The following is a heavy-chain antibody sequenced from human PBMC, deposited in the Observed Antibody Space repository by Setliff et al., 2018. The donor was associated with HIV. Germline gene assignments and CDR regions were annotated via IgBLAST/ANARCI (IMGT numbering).Heavy chain of an antibody. CDR1: GGSISSGTYF. J-gene: IGHJ6*03. D-gene: IGHD6-19*01. Sequence: PSETLSLTCTVSGGSISSGTYFWSWIRQPAGKGLEWIGHIHTSGNANYNPSLNSRVTISVDTSKNHFSLKLSSVTAADTGVYYCARGLRYGWYGYYYYMDVRGKGTTVTVSS. CDR2: IHTSGNA. V-gene: IGHV4-61*09. CDR3: ARGLRYGWYGYYYYMDV.